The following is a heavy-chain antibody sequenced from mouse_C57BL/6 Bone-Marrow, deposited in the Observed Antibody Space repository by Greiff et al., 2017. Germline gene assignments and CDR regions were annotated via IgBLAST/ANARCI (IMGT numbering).Heavy chain of an antibody. CDR3: ARALYGSSFYFDY. J-gene: IGHJ2*01. V-gene: IGHV14-2*01. Sequence: EVQLQQSGAELVKPGASVKLSCTASGFNIKDYYMHWVKQRTEQGLEWIGRIDPEDGETKYAPQFQGKATITADTSSNTAYLQLSSLTSEDSAVYYCARALYGSSFYFDYWGQGTTLTVSS. D-gene: IGHD1-1*01. CDR1: GFNIKDYY. CDR2: IDPEDGET.